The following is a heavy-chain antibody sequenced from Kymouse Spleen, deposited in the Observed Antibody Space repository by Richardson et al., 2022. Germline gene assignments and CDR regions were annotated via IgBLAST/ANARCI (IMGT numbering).Heavy chain of an antibody. CDR2: IYYSGST. CDR3: ARGGYSYGVDY. D-gene: IGHD5-18,IGHD5-18*01. Sequence: QVQLQESGPGLVKPSETLSLTCTVSGGSVSSGSYYWSWIRQPPGKGLEWIGYIYYSGSTNYNPSLKSRVTISVDTSKNQFSLKLSSVTAADTAVYYCARGGYSYGVDYWGQGTLVTVSS. CDR1: GGSVSSGSYY. V-gene: IGHV4-61*01. J-gene: IGHJ4*02.